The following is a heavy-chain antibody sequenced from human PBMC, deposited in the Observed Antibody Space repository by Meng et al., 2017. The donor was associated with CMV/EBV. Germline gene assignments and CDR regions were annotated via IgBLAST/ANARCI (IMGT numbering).Heavy chain of an antibody. J-gene: IGHJ4*02. Sequence: ASVKVSCKASGYTFTGYYMHWVRQAPGQGLEWMGWINPNSGGTNYAQKFQGRVTMTRDTSISTAYVELSRLRSDDTAVYYCARDSHCSSTSCPLDYWGQGTLVTVSS. V-gene: IGHV1-2*02. D-gene: IGHD2-2*01. CDR2: INPNSGGT. CDR3: ARDSHCSSTSCPLDY. CDR1: GYTFTGYY.